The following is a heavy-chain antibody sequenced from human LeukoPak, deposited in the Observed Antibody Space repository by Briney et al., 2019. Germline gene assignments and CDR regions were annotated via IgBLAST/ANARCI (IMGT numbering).Heavy chain of an antibody. D-gene: IGHD4-17*01. Sequence: PSETLSLTCTVSGGSISSYYWSWIRQPPGKGLEWIGYIYYSGSTNCNPSLKSRVTISVDTSKNQFSLKLSSVTAADTAVYYCARGTTTLIYFGFWGQGTLVTVSS. V-gene: IGHV4-59*01. J-gene: IGHJ4*02. CDR3: ARGTTTLIYFGF. CDR1: GGSISSYY. CDR2: IYYSGST.